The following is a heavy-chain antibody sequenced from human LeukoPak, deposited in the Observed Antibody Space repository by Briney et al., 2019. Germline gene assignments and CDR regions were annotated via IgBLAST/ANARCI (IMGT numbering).Heavy chain of an antibody. D-gene: IGHD1-14*01. CDR3: ARGTLNIPGEHGAFDY. CDR2: ISTSSSYI. V-gene: IGHV3-21*01. J-gene: IGHJ4*02. Sequence: GGSLRLSCAASGFTFSSYEMNWVRQAPGKGLEWVSSISTSSSYIHYADSVKGRFTISRDNAKNSLYLQMNSLRAEDTAVYYCARGTLNIPGEHGAFDYWGQGTLVTVSS. CDR1: GFTFSSYE.